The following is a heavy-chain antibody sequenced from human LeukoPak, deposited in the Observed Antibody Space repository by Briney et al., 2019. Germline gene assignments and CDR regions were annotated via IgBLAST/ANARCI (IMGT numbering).Heavy chain of an antibody. Sequence: SETLSLTCTVSGGSISSSPYYWGWIRQPPGKGLEWIGSIYYSGTTHYNPSLKSRVTISVDTSKNQFSLKLKSVTAADTAVYYCARGGYYGSGNDFRFDPWGQGTLVTVSS. CDR2: IYYSGTT. J-gene: IGHJ5*02. CDR3: ARGGYYGSGNDFRFDP. CDR1: GGSISSSPYY. D-gene: IGHD3-10*01. V-gene: IGHV4-39*07.